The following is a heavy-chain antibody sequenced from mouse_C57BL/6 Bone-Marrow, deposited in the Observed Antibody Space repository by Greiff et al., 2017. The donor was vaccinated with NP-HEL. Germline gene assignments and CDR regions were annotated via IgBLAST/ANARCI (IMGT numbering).Heavy chain of an antibody. CDR2: IDPSDSYT. CDR1: GYTFTSYW. J-gene: IGHJ4*01. D-gene: IGHD2-4*01. V-gene: IGHV1-50*01. CDR3: ARGGNDYDFAMDY. Sequence: VKLQESGAELVKPGASVKLSCKASGYTFTSYWMQWVKQRPGQGLEWIGEIDPSDSYTNYNQKFKGKATLTVDTSSSTAYMQLSSLTSEDSAVYYCARGGNDYDFAMDYWGQGTSVTVSS.